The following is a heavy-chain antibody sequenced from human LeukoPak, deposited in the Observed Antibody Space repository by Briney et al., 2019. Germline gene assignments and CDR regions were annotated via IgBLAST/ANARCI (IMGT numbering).Heavy chain of an antibody. CDR2: INHSGST. CDR1: GGSFSGYY. Sequence: SETLSLTCAVYGGSFSGYYWSWIRQPPGKGLEWIGEINHSGSTNYNPSLKSRVTISVDTSKNQFSLKLSSVTAADTAVYYCARVRHFSVWGSYRYSGSHDYWGQGTLVTVSS. J-gene: IGHJ4*02. CDR3: ARVRHFSVWGSYRYSGSHDY. D-gene: IGHD3-16*02. V-gene: IGHV4-34*01.